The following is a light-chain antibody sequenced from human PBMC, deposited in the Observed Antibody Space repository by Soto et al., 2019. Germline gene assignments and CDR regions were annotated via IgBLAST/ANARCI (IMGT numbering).Light chain of an antibody. J-gene: IGKJ1*01. CDR2: AAS. CDR3: QYYDGSLWT. CDR1: QSVSSSY. V-gene: IGKV3-20*01. Sequence: EIVLTQSPGTLSLSPGERATLSCRASQSVSSSYLAWYQQKPGQAPRLLIYAASTRATGIPARFSGSGSGTDFTLTISRLEPEDFALFFCQYYDGSLWTFGQGTKVDIK.